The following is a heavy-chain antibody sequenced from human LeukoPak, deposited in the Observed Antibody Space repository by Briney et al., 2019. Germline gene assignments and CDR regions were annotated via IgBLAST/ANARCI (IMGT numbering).Heavy chain of an antibody. CDR1: GFTFSSYA. V-gene: IGHV3-23*01. D-gene: IGHD1-26*01. CDR2: ISTSGGSS. J-gene: IGHJ4*02. Sequence: GGSLRLCCAASGFTFSSYAMSWVRQAPGKGLEWVSAISTSGGSSYYADSVKGRFTISRDNSKNTLYLQMNSLRAEDTAVYYCAKDLGAGSGPYPFDYWGQGTLVTVSS. CDR3: AKDLGAGSGPYPFDY.